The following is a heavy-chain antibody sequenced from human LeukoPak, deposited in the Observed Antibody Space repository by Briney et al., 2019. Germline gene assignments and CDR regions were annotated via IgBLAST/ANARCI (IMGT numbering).Heavy chain of an antibody. J-gene: IGHJ6*02. CDR3: ARHRKWLADYYYGMDV. V-gene: IGHV4-31*03. CDR2: IYYSGST. D-gene: IGHD6-19*01. CDR1: GGSISSGGYY. Sequence: SETLSLTCTVSGGSISSGGYYWSWIRQHPGKGLEWIGYIYYSGSTYYNPSLKSRVTISVDTSKNQFSLKLSSVTAADTAVYYCARHRKWLADYYYGMDVWGQGTTVTVSS.